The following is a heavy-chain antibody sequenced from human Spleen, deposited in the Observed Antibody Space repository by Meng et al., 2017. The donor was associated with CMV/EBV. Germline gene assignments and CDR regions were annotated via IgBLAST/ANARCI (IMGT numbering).Heavy chain of an antibody. J-gene: IGHJ6*02. CDR1: GGSISSYY. CDR2: IYYSGST. Sequence: GSLRLSCTVSGGSISSYYWSWIRQPPGKGLEWIGYIYYSGSTNYNPSLKSRVTISVDTSKNQFSLKLSSVTAADTAVYYCARSSNPYYYYGMDVWGQGTTVTVSS. V-gene: IGHV4-59*01. CDR3: ARSSNPYYYYGMDV. D-gene: IGHD4-11*01.